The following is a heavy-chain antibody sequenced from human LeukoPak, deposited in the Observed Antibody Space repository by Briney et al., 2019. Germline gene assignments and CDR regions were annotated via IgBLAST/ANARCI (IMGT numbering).Heavy chain of an antibody. J-gene: IGHJ4*02. D-gene: IGHD3-22*01. CDR2: INPNSGGT. V-gene: IGHV1-2*02. Sequence: ASVKVSCKASGYTFTGYYMHWVRQAPGQGLEWMGWINPNSGGTNYAQKFQGRVTMTRDTSISTAYMEVSRLRSDDTAVYYCARGVYFDSSAPFYFDYWGQGTLVTVSS. CDR1: GYTFTGYY. CDR3: ARGVYFDSSAPFYFDY.